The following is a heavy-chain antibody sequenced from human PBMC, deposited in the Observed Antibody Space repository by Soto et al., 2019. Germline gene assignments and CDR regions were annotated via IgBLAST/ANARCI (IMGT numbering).Heavy chain of an antibody. CDR1: GYTFTGYY. Sequence: ASVKASCKAPGYTFTGYYMHSLRQSPGQGLEWMGWINPNSGGTNYAQKFQGWVTMTRDTSISTAYMELSRLRSDDTAVYYCARTRSGSYPNYYYGMDVWGQGTTVTVSS. J-gene: IGHJ6*02. CDR3: ARTRSGSYPNYYYGMDV. V-gene: IGHV1-2*04. D-gene: IGHD1-26*01. CDR2: INPNSGGT.